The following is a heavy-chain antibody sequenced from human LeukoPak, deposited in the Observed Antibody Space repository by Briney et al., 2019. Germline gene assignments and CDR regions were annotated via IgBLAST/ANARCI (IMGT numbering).Heavy chain of an antibody. J-gene: IGHJ5*02. CDR3: TRDLPSLPFDP. CDR2: ISGYNGNT. CDR1: GYTFISYG. V-gene: IGHV1-18*01. Sequence: GASVKVSCKASGYTFISYGISWVRQAPGQSLEWMGWISGYNGNTNYAQKFQDRVTLTTDTSTSTAYMELRSLRSDDTAMYYCTRDLPSLPFDPWGQGTLVTVSS. D-gene: IGHD5/OR15-5a*01.